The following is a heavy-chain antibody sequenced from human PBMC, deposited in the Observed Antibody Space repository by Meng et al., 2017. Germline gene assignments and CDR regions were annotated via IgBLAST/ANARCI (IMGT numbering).Heavy chain of an antibody. CDR3: ARRVGFGQDGMDV. V-gene: IGHV1-2*06. J-gene: IGHJ6*02. D-gene: IGHD3-10*01. CDR1: GYTFTNYY. CDR2: INPNSGGT. Sequence: ASVKVSCKASGYTFTNYYIHWVRQAPGQGLEWMGRINPNSGGTKFAQKFQGRVTMTRDTSINTAYMELSRLGSDDTAVFYCARRVGFGQDGMDVRGQGTTVTVSS.